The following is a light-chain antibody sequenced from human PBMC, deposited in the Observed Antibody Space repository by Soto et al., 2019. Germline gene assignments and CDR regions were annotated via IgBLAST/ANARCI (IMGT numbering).Light chain of an antibody. CDR3: VQGTHWPWT. V-gene: IGKV2-30*01. CDR2: QVS. CDR1: QGLVYSYGNTF. Sequence: DVVMTQSPLSLSVTLGQPASISCRSSQGLVYSYGNTFLNWFHQRPGQSPRHLIYQVSNRDSGVPDSFSGSGSGTDYTLTISGVEAEDVGIYYCVQGTHWPWTFGQGTKVEIK. J-gene: IGKJ1*01.